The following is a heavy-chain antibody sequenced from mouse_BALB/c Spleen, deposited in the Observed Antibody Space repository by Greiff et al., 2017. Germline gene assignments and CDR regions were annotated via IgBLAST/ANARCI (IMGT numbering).Heavy chain of an antibody. Sequence: EVMLVESGGGLVKPGGSPKLSCAASGFTFSSYAMSWVRQTPEKGLEWVAEIRSKANNHATYYAESVKGRFTISRDDSKSSVYLQMNSLRAEDTGIYYCTRRDYWGQGTTLTVSS. CDR1: GFTFSSYA. CDR3: TRRDY. CDR2: IRSKANNHAT. V-gene: IGHV6-6*01. J-gene: IGHJ2*01.